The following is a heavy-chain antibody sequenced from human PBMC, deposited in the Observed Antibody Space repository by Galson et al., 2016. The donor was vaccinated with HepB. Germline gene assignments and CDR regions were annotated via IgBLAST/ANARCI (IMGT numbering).Heavy chain of an antibody. V-gene: IGHV3-9*01. D-gene: IGHD3-9*01. CDR2: ISWNSNNI. CDR1: GFTVSSHW. Sequence: SLRLSCAASGFTVSSHWMTWVRQAPGRGLEWVSGISWNSNNIGYADSVKGRFTISRDNAKNSLFLQMNSLRPEDTAFYYCARDPRYNILTGYYNAWGQGTLVAVSS. J-gene: IGHJ5*02. CDR3: ARDPRYNILTGYYNA.